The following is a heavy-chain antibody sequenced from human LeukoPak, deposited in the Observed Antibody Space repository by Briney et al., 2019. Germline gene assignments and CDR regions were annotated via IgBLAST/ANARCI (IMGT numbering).Heavy chain of an antibody. CDR2: IIPIFGTA. Sequence: SVKVSCKASGGTFSSYAISWVRQAPGQGLEWMGGIIPIFGTANYAQKFQGRVTITADESTSTAYMELSSLRSEDTAVYYCATPSGVRVRGVKNYYGMDVWGKGTTVTVSS. CDR3: ATPSGVRVRGVKNYYGMDV. V-gene: IGHV1-69*01. D-gene: IGHD3-10*01. J-gene: IGHJ6*04. CDR1: GGTFSSYA.